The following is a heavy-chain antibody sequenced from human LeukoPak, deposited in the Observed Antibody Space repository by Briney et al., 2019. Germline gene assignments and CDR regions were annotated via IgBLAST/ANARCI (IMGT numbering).Heavy chain of an antibody. J-gene: IGHJ3*02. Sequence: ASVKVSCKASGYTFTGYYMHWVRQAPGQGLEWMGRINPNSGGTNYAQKFQGRVTMTRGTSISTAYMGLSRLRSDDTAVHYCARDKVKWTMVRGVDDAFDIWGQGTMVTVSS. CDR3: ARDKVKWTMVRGVDDAFDI. D-gene: IGHD3-10*01. CDR1: GYTFTGYY. CDR2: INPNSGGT. V-gene: IGHV1-2*06.